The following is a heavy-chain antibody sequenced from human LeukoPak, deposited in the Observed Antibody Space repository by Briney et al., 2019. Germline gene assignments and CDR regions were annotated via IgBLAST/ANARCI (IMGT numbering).Heavy chain of an antibody. CDR2: INPNSGGT. V-gene: IGHV1-2*02. CDR3: ARDRGLSIFGVVTKWFDP. Sequence: ASVKVSCKASGYTFTGYYMHWVRQAPGQGLEWMGWINPNSGGTNYAQKFQGRVTMTRDTSISTAYMELSRLRSDDTAVYYCARDRGLSIFGVVTKWFDPWGQGTLVTVFS. J-gene: IGHJ5*02. D-gene: IGHD3-3*01. CDR1: GYTFTGYY.